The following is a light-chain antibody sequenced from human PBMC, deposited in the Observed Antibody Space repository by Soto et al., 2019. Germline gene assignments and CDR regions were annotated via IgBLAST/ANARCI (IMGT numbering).Light chain of an antibody. J-gene: IGLJ1*01. V-gene: IGLV2-23*01. CDR1: SSDVGTYNL. CDR2: EGS. Sequence: QSVLTQPASVSGSPGQSITISCTGTSSDVGTYNLVSWYQQHPGKAPKLMIYEGSKRPSGVSYRFSGSKSGNTASLTISGLXAEDEADYYCCSYSGGSTRYVFGTGTKVTLL. CDR3: CSYSGGSTRYV.